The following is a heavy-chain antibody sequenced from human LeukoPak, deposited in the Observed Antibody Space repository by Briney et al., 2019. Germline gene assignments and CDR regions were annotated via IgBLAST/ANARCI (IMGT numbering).Heavy chain of an antibody. Sequence: SVKVSCKASGGTFSSYTISWVRQAPGQGLEWMGRIIPILGIANYAQKFQGRITITADKSTSTAYMELSSLRSEDTAVYYCARGPSQWFGESAFDIWGQGTMVTVSS. J-gene: IGHJ3*02. CDR3: ARGPSQWFGESAFDI. V-gene: IGHV1-69*02. D-gene: IGHD3-10*01. CDR1: GGTFSSYT. CDR2: IIPILGIA.